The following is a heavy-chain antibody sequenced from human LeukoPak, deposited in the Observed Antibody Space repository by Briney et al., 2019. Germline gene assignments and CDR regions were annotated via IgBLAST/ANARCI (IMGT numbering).Heavy chain of an antibody. CDR1: GYTFTSYG. CDR3: ARDEGYDSSGFASDY. CDR2: ISAYNGNT. J-gene: IGHJ4*02. D-gene: IGHD3-22*01. Sequence: ASVKVSCKASGYTFTSYGISWVRQAPGQGLEWMGWISAYNGNTNYAQKLQGRVTMTTDTSTSTAYMELRSLRSDDTAVYYCARDEGYDSSGFASDYWGQGTLVTVSS. V-gene: IGHV1-18*01.